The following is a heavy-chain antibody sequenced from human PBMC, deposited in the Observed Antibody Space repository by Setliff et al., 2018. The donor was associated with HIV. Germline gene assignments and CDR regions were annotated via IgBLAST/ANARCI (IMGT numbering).Heavy chain of an antibody. CDR2: IFASGTT. V-gene: IGHV4-4*09. J-gene: IGHJ5*02. Sequence: KPSETLSLTCTVSGGSINNYCWNWIRQPPGRGLEWIGFIFASGTTKYNPSLQSRVTMSIDTSKNQFSLKLTSVTAADTAVYYCARRIDDSGSFPDKNWFDTWGQGSQVTVSS. CDR1: GGSINNYC. CDR3: ARRIDDSGSFPDKNWFDT. D-gene: IGHD3-10*01.